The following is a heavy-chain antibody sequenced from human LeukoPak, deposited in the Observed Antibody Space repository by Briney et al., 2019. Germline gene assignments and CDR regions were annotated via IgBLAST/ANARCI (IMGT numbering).Heavy chain of an antibody. CDR3: ASCLTGSSLTHYYYYYGMDV. CDR2: IIPIFGTA. D-gene: IGHD6-13*01. J-gene: IGHJ6*02. CDR1: GGTFSSYA. Sequence: ASVNVSCKASGGTFSSYAISWVRQAPGQGLEWMGGIIPIFGTANYAQKFQGRVTIAADESTSTAYMELSSLRSEDTAVYYCASCLTGSSLTHYYYYYGMDVWGQGTTVTVSS. V-gene: IGHV1-69*13.